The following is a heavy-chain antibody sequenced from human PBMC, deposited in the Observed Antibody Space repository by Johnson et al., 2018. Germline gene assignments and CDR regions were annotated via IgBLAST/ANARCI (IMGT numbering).Heavy chain of an antibody. Sequence: VQLVQSGGGVVRPGGSLRLSCAASGFTFSSYAMSWVRQAPGKGLAGVSSISASGGRTYYADSVKGRFTISRDNAKTSLYLQMNSLRPEEAALYYCAKAPVGWLGEGAEYFQHWGQGTLVTVSS. CDR2: ISASGGRT. CDR1: GFTFSSYA. J-gene: IGHJ1*01. CDR3: AKAPVGWLGEGAEYFQH. D-gene: IGHD3-3*01. V-gene: IGHV3-23*04.